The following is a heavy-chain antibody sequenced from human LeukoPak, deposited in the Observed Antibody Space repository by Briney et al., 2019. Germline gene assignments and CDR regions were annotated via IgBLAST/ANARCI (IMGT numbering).Heavy chain of an antibody. J-gene: IGHJ4*02. CDR1: GGSISSSSYY. CDR2: IYYSGST. CDR3: ARDCGSSSWYYSSGYYFDY. V-gene: IGHV4-39*07. Sequence: PSETLSLTCTVSGGSISSSSYYWGWIRQPPGKGLEWIGSIYYSGSTYYNPSLKSRVTISVDTSKNQFSLKLSSVTAADTAVYYCARDCGSSSWYYSSGYYFDYWGQGTLVTVSS. D-gene: IGHD6-13*01.